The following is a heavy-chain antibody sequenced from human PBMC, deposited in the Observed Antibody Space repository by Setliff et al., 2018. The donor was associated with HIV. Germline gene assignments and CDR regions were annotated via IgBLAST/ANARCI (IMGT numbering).Heavy chain of an antibody. J-gene: IGHJ3*02. CDR2: IYYTGST. Sequence: LSLTCTVSGGSISNDYWHWIRQSPGRGLEWIGYIYYTGSTNYNPSLKSRAAMPVDSSNHQFSLKLTSVTPADTAIYYCAREDGSNSHDTFEIWGQGILVTVSS. D-gene: IGHD1-1*01. CDR3: AREDGSNSHDTFEI. CDR1: GGSISNDY. V-gene: IGHV4-59*01.